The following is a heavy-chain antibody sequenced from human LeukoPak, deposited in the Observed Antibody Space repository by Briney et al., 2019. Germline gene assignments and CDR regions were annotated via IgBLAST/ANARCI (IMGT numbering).Heavy chain of an antibody. D-gene: IGHD3-9*01. V-gene: IGHV4-34*01. CDR1: GGSFSGYY. CDR3: ARGLLRLRYFDWLPRLDV. J-gene: IGHJ6*02. Sequence: PSETLSLTCAVYGGSFSGYYWRWIRQPPGKGLEWIGEINHSGSTNYNPSLKSRVTISVDTSKNQFSLKLSSVTAADTAVYYCARGLLRLRYFDWLPRLDVWGQGTTVTVSS. CDR2: INHSGST.